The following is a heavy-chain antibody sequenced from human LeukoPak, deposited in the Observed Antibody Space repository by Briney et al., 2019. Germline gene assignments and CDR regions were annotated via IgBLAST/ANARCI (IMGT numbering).Heavy chain of an antibody. CDR1: GGSFSGYY. D-gene: IGHD3-22*01. CDR3: ARSTKYYYDSSGYLAY. CDR2: INHSGST. Sequence: SETLSLTCAVYGGSFSGYYWSWIRQPPGKGLEWIGEINHSGSTNYNPSLKSRVTISVDTSKNQFSLKLSSVTAADTAVYYCARSTKYYYDSSGYLAYWGQGTLVTVSS. V-gene: IGHV4-34*01. J-gene: IGHJ4*02.